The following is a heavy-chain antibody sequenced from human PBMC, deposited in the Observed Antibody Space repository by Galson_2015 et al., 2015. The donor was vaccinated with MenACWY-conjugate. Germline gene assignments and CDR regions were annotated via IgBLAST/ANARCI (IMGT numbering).Heavy chain of an antibody. CDR1: GGSVSSGSYY. V-gene: IGHV4-61*01. J-gene: IGHJ6*02. CDR3: ARKQLGSLMDV. D-gene: IGHD6-6*01. CDR2: IYYSGST. Sequence: ETLSLTCSVSGGSVSSGSYYWSWIRQPPGKGLEWIGYIYYSGSTNYNPSLKSRVTISVDTSKNQFSLKVSSVTAADTAVYYCARKQLGSLMDVWGQGTTVTVSS.